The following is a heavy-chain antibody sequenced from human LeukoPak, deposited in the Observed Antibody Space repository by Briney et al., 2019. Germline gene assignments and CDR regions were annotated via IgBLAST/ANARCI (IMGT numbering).Heavy chain of an antibody. CDR2: IIPIFGIA. J-gene: IGHJ4*02. Sequence: SVKVSCKASGGTFSSYAISWVRQAPGQGLEWMGRIIPIFGIANYAQKFQGRVTITADKSTSTDYMELSSLRSEDTAVYYCARDRGYDSSGYYYSPLDYWGQGTLVTVSS. D-gene: IGHD3-22*01. CDR1: GGTFSSYA. V-gene: IGHV1-69*04. CDR3: ARDRGYDSSGYYYSPLDY.